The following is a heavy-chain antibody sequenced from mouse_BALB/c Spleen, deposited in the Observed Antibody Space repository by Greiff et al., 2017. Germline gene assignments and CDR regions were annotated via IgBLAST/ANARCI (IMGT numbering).Heavy chain of an antibody. D-gene: IGHD1-1*01. CDR3: ARDRGFITTVVNAMDY. J-gene: IGHJ4*01. V-gene: IGHV2-9*02. CDR2: IWAGGST. Sequence: VQLQESGPGLVAPSQSLSITCTVSGFSLTSYGVHWVRQPPGKGLEWLGVIWAGGSTNYNSALMSRLSISKDNSKSQVFLKMNSLQTDDTAMYYCARDRGFITTVVNAMDYWGQGTSVTVSS. CDR1: GFSLTSYG.